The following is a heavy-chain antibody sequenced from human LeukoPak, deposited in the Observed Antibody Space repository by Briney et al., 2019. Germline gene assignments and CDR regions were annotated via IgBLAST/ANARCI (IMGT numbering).Heavy chain of an antibody. CDR1: GFTFSSYA. CDR2: ISGSGGST. Sequence: GGSLGLSCAASGFTFSSYAMSWVRQAPGKGLEWVSAISGSGGSTYYADSVKGRFTISRDNSKNTLYLQMNSLRAEDTAVYYCAKATTVTTGEFDYWGQGTLVTVSS. V-gene: IGHV3-23*01. D-gene: IGHD4-17*01. J-gene: IGHJ4*02. CDR3: AKATTVTTGEFDY.